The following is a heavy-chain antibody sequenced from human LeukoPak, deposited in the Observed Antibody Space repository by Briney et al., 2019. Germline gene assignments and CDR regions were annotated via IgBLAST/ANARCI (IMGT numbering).Heavy chain of an antibody. D-gene: IGHD5-12*01. CDR3: ARGVSKGGYPYYFDY. Sequence: SETLSLTCTVSGGSISSGSYYWSWIRQPAGKGLEWIGRIYTSGSTNYNPSLKSRVTISVDTSKNQFSLKLSSVTAADTAVYYCARGVSKGGYPYYFDYWGQGTLVTVSS. J-gene: IGHJ4*02. V-gene: IGHV4-61*02. CDR1: GGSISSGSYY. CDR2: IYTSGST.